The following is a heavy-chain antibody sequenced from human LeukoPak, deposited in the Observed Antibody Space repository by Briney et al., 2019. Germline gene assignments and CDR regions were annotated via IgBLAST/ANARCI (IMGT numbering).Heavy chain of an antibody. CDR3: ARSAARLRYYYAMYV. CDR1: GFSVSNTY. CDR2: IYSGDSGVST. J-gene: IGHJ6*02. D-gene: IGHD6-6*01. V-gene: IGHV3-53*04. Sequence: PGGSLRLSCAASGFSVSNTYMSWVRQAPGKGLEWVSVIYSGDSGVSTYYADSVKGRFTISRHNSKNTLYLQMSSLRAEDTAVYFCARSAARLRYYYAMYVWGQGTTVTVCS.